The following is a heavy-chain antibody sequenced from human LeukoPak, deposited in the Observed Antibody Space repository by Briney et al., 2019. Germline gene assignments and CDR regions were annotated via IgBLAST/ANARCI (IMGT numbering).Heavy chain of an antibody. V-gene: IGHV3-7*01. CDR3: ARDAWRDRYFDY. D-gene: IGHD1-1*01. J-gene: IGHJ4*02. Sequence: GGSLRLSCAASGFTFTNHWMSWVRQAPGKGLEWVANIKQDEREKFYVDSVKGRFTISRDNAKNSMYLQLNSLRAEDTAVYYCARDAWRDRYFDYWGQGILVTVSS. CDR1: GFTFTNHW. CDR2: IKQDEREK.